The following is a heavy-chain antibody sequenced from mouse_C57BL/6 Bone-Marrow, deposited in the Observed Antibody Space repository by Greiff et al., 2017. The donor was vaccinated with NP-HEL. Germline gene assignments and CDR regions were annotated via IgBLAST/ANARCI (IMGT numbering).Heavy chain of an antibody. V-gene: IGHV1-72*01. J-gene: IGHJ2*01. CDR2: IDPNSGGT. CDR3: ARYYYGSISFDY. CDR1: GYTFTSYL. D-gene: IGHD1-1*01. Sequence: QVQLKQPGAELVKPGASVKLSCKASGYTFTSYLMHWVKQRPGRGLEWIGRIDPNSGGTKYNEKFKSKATLTVDKPSSPAYMQLNSLTSEDSAVYYCARYYYGSISFDYWGQGTTLTVSS.